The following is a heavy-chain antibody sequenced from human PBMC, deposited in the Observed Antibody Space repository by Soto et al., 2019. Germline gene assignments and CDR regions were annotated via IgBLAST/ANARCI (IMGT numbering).Heavy chain of an antibody. CDR3: AKDSRYCSSTTCYTLDY. V-gene: IGHV3-23*01. CDR1: GFTFSSYA. CDR2: ISGSGGST. D-gene: IGHD2-2*02. J-gene: IGHJ4*02. Sequence: EVQLLESGGGLVQPGGSLRLSCAASGFTFSSYAMSWVRQAPGKGLEWVSAISGSGGSTYYADSVKGRFTISRDNGKNSLYMQMNSLRAEDTALYYCAKDSRYCSSTTCYTLDYWGQGTLVTVSS.